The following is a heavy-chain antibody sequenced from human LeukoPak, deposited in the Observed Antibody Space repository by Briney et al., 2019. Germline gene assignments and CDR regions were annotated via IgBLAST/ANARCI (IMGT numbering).Heavy chain of an antibody. V-gene: IGHV1-46*01. D-gene: IGHD6-19*01. J-gene: IGHJ5*02. Sequence: ASVKVSCKASGYTFTSYYMHWVRQAPGQGLEWMGIINPSGGSTSYAQKFQGRVTMTRDTSTSTVYMELSSLRSEDTAVYYCARDLPSITVTGRQGPWGQGTLVTVSS. CDR2: INPSGGST. CDR1: GYTFTSYY. CDR3: ARDLPSITVTGRQGP.